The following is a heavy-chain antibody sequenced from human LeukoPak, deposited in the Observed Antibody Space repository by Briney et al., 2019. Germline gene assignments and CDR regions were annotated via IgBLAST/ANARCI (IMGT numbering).Heavy chain of an antibody. CDR3: VREYFYNSSGYRALRY. D-gene: IGHD3-22*01. Sequence: GGSLRLSCAASGFAFNTYCMNWIRQAPGEGLEGVANINEDGSEKSYVDSVVGRFTISRDNAKNSLSLQMNSLRAEDTAVYFCVREYFYNSSGYRALRYWGQGTLVTVSS. V-gene: IGHV3-7*01. CDR2: INEDGSEK. CDR1: GFAFNTYC. J-gene: IGHJ4*02.